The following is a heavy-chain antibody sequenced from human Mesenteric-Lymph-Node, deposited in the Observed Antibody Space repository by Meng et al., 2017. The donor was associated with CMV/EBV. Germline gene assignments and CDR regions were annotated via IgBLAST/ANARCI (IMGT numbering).Heavy chain of an antibody. CDR3: ARQFLTGEIDY. J-gene: IGHJ4*02. CDR1: GGSISSYY. Sequence: GSLRLSCTVSGGSISSYYWSWIRQPPGKGLEWIGEINHSGSTNYNPSLKSRVTISVDTSKNQFSLKLSSVTAADTAVYYCARQFLTGEIDYWGQGTLVTVSS. D-gene: IGHD7-27*01. V-gene: IGHV4-59*01. CDR2: INHSGST.